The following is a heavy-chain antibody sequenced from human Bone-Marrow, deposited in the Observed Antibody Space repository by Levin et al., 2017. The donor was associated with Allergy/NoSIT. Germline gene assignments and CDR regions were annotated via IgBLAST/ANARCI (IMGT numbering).Heavy chain of an antibody. CDR2: ISAYKGET. D-gene: IGHD2-21*02. V-gene: IGHV1-18*01. Sequence: GGSLRLSCKASGATFTSHGISWVRQAPGQGLEWMGWISAYKGETNYARKLQGRLTMTTDTSTSTAYMELRSLRSDDTALYYCVRDILHCGCDCYDDVFDPWGQGTMVTVSS. CDR3: VRDILHCGCDCYDDVFDP. J-gene: IGHJ3*01. CDR1: GATFTSHG.